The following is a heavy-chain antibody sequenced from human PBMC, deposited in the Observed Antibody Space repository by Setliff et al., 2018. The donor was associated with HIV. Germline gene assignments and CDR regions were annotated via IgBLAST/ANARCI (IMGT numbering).Heavy chain of an antibody. CDR3: ARVADGYNSYFDY. D-gene: IGHD5-18*01. Sequence: GGSLRLSCAASGFRFSTYWMTWVRQAPGKGLEWVANIKQGGSEKYYVDSVKGRLTMSRDNAKNSLFLQMHSLRAEDTAVYYCARVADGYNSYFDYWGQGTVVTVSS. V-gene: IGHV3-7*01. CDR1: GFRFSTYW. J-gene: IGHJ4*02. CDR2: IKQGGSEK.